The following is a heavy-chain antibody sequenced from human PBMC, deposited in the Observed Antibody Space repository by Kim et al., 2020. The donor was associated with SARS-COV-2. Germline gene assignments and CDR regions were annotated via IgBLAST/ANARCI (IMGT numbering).Heavy chain of an antibody. V-gene: IGHV1-46*01. CDR2: INPSGGST. D-gene: IGHD6-19*01. CDR1: GYTFTSYY. J-gene: IGHJ1*01. Sequence: ASVKVSCKASGYTFTSYYMHWVRQAPGQGLEWMGIINPSGGSTSYAQKFQGRVTMTRDTSTSTVYMELSSLRSEDTAVYYCAREGVVRWIAVAGTKDFQHWGQGTLVTVSS. CDR3: AREGVVRWIAVAGTKDFQH.